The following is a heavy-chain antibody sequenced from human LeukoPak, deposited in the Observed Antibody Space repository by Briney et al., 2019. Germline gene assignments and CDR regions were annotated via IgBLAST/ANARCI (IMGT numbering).Heavy chain of an antibody. Sequence: GASVKDSCKASGYTFTGYYMHWVRQAPGQGLEWMGWINPNSGGTNYAQKFQGRVTMTRETSISTAYMELSRLRSDDTAVYYCARGLSSFSSYYTANYYYGMDVWGQGTTVTVSS. J-gene: IGHJ6*02. D-gene: IGHD3-3*01. CDR1: GYTFTGYY. CDR3: ARGLSSFSSYYTANYYYGMDV. CDR2: INPNSGGT. V-gene: IGHV1-2*02.